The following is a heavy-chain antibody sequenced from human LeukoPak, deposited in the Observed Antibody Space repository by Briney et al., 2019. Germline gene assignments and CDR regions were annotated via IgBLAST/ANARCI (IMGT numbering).Heavy chain of an antibody. CDR2: IYHSGST. Sequence: SETLSLTCAVSGGSISSSNWWSWVRQPPGKGLEWIGEIYHSGSTNYNPSLKSRVTISVDKSKNQFSLKLSSVTAADTAVYYCARLGIKYYYGSGSYYKSASDIWGQGTMVTVSS. CDR3: ARLGIKYYYGSGSYYKSASDI. V-gene: IGHV4-4*02. J-gene: IGHJ3*02. D-gene: IGHD3-10*01. CDR1: GGSISSSNW.